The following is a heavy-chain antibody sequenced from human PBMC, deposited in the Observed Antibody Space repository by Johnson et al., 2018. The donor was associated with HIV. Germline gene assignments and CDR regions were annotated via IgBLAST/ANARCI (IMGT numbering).Heavy chain of an antibody. Sequence: VQLVESGGGVVRPGGSQRLSCAASGFIFDDYGLSWVRQAPGKGLVWVSYIRSSGSTIYYGESVKGRFTMSRDNAKKSLYLQMNSLRAEDTAVYYCAREEGYSSSSDAFDIWGQGTMVTVSS. J-gene: IGHJ3*02. D-gene: IGHD6-6*01. CDR1: GFIFDDYG. V-gene: IGHV3-48*04. CDR3: AREEGYSSSSDAFDI. CDR2: IRSSGSTI.